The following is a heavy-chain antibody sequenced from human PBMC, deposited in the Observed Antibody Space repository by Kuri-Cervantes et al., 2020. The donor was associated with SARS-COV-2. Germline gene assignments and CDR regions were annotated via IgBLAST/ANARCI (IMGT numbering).Heavy chain of an antibody. CDR3: ARSRGESSTWYYFDY. V-gene: IGHV1-18*01. CDR2: ISAYNGNT. Sequence: ASVKVSCKASGFTFTSSAMQWVRQARGQRLEWMGWISAYNGNTNYAQKHQGRVTMTTDTSTSTAYMELRSLRSGDTAVYYCARSRGESSTWYYFDYWGQGTLVTVSS. D-gene: IGHD6-13*01. CDR1: GFTFTSSA. J-gene: IGHJ4*02.